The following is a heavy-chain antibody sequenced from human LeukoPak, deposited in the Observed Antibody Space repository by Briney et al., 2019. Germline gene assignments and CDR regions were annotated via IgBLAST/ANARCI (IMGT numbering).Heavy chain of an antibody. Sequence: SETLSLTCAVSGGSISSGGYSWSWIRQPPGKGLEWIGYIYHSGSTYYNPSLKSRVTISVDTSKNQFSLKLSSVTAADTAVYYCAREDKHYYGMDVWGQGTTVTVSS. V-gene: IGHV4-30-2*01. CDR2: IYHSGST. J-gene: IGHJ6*02. CDR3: AREDKHYYGMDV. CDR1: GGSISSGGYS.